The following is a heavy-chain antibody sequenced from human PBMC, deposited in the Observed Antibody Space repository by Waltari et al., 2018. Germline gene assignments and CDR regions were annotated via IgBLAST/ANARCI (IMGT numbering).Heavy chain of an antibody. CDR1: GYTLTELS. Sequence: QVQLVQSGAEVKKPGASVKVSCKVSGYTLTELSMHWVRQAPGKGLEWMGGFDPEDGETIYAQKFQGRVTMTEETSTDTAYMELSSLRSEDTAVYYCATFPWNYGSNAFDIWGQGTMVTVSS. CDR2: FDPEDGET. CDR3: ATFPWNYGSNAFDI. D-gene: IGHD1-7*01. J-gene: IGHJ3*02. V-gene: IGHV1-24*01.